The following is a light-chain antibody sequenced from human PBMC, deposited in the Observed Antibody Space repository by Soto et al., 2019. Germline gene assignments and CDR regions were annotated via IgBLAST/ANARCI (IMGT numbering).Light chain of an antibody. CDR2: DAS. CDR1: QGISSA. Sequence: AIQLTQSPSSLSASVGDRVTITCRASQGISSALAWYQQKPGKAPKLLIYDASSLESGVPSRFSGSGSGTDFTLTISSLHPEDFATYYCQQFNSYPHEITFGPGTKVDIK. J-gene: IGKJ3*01. V-gene: IGKV1-13*02. CDR3: QQFNSYPHEIT.